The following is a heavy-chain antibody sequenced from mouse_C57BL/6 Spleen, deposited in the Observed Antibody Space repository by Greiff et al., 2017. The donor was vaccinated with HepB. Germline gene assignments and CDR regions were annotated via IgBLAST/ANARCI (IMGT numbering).Heavy chain of an antibody. D-gene: IGHD2-3*01. V-gene: IGHV5-4*03. CDR3: ARKGNGYYVYFDY. CDR2: ISDGGSYT. CDR1: GFTFSSYA. J-gene: IGHJ2*01. Sequence: DVKLVESGGGLVKPGGSLKLSCAASGFTFSSYAMSWVRQTPERRLEWVATISDGGSYTYYPDNVKGRFTISRDNAKNNLYLQMSHLKSEDTAMYYCARKGNGYYVYFDYWGQGTTLTVSS.